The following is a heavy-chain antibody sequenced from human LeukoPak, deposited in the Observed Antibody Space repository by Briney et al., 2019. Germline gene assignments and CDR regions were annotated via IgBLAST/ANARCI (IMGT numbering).Heavy chain of an antibody. CDR1: GITFSTSV. CDR3: AREGHSSGYCGAFDI. V-gene: IGHV3-64*01. J-gene: IGHJ3*02. Sequence: PGGSLRLSCEVSGITFSTSVMHWVRQGAGKGLEYVSGISDSGVGTYYARSVKGRFTISRDNSKNTLYLQMDSLKDEDMAMYYCAREGHSSGYCGAFDIWGPGTMVTVSS. CDR2: ISDSGVGT. D-gene: IGHD3-22*01.